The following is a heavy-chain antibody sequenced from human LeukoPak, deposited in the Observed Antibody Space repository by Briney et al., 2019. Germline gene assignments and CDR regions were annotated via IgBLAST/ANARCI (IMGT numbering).Heavy chain of an antibody. Sequence: PGGSLRLSCAASGFTFSRHAMSWVRQAPGKGLEWVSTTGLNSVNTLCAESVQGRFSISRDNSKNTLDLQMDNLRVDDMAVYYCAKGDDIGKHPTRAYYFDTWGQGTLVTVPS. CDR2: TGLNSVNT. CDR3: AKGDDIGKHPTRAYYFDT. V-gene: IGHV3-23*01. CDR1: GFTFSRHA. J-gene: IGHJ4*02. D-gene: IGHD5-24*01.